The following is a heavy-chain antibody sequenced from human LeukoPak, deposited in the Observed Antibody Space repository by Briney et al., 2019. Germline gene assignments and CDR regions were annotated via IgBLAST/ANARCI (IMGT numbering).Heavy chain of an antibody. CDR2: TNTDGTIT. CDR1: GFTFNSYW. Sequence: GGSLRLSCAASGFTFNSYWMHWVRQAPGKGLVWVSQTNTDGTITDYADSAKGRFTISRDNAKKTLNLQMESLRVDDTAVYYCVRGRGSYWYDLGPAFNMWGQGTMVTVSS. CDR3: VRGRGSYWYDLGPAFNM. V-gene: IGHV3-74*01. J-gene: IGHJ3*02. D-gene: IGHD1-26*01.